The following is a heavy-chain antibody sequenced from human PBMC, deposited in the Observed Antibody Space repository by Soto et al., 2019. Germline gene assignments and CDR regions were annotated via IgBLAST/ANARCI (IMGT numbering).Heavy chain of an antibody. CDR2: ISSSSSYI. Sequence: EVQLVESGGGLVKPGGSLRLSCAASGFTFSSYSMNWVRQAPGKGLEWVSSISSSSSYIYYADSVKGRFTISRDNAKNSLYLPMNRLRAEDTAVYYWARDLLGYDTSGGVFDYWGQGTLVTVSS. CDR3: ARDLLGYDTSGGVFDY. CDR1: GFTFSSYS. J-gene: IGHJ4*02. D-gene: IGHD3-22*01. V-gene: IGHV3-21*01.